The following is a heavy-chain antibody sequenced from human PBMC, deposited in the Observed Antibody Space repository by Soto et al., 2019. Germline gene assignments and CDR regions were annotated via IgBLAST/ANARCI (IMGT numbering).Heavy chain of an antibody. CDR1: GYTFTSYG. CDR3: ASSYSGSYHIYYFHX. CDR2: ISAYNGNT. Sequence: ASLKVSCNASGYTFTSYGISWVRQAPGQGIEWMGLISAYNGNTNYAHKLQGRVTMTTDTSTSTAYMELRSLRSYDTAVYYCASSYSGSYHIYYFHXWGQGTRVTVSX. J-gene: IGHJ4*02. D-gene: IGHD1-26*01. V-gene: IGHV1-18*04.